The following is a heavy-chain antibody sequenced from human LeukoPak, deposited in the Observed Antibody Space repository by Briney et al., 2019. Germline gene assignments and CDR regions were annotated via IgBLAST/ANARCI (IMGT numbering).Heavy chain of an antibody. CDR2: ISYDGSNK. D-gene: IGHD2-15*01. Sequence: GGSLRLSCAASGFTFSSYAMHWVRQAPGKGLEWVAVISYDGSNKYYADSVKGRFTISRDNSKNTLYLQMNSLRAEDTAVYYCAREGGDIVVVVAATKSWFDPWGKGTLLSVFS. CDR3: AREGGDIVVVVAATKSWFDP. J-gene: IGHJ5*02. V-gene: IGHV3-30*04. CDR1: GFTFSSYA.